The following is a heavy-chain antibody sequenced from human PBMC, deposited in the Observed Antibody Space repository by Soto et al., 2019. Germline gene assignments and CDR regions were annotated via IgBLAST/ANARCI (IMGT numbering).Heavy chain of an antibody. Sequence: QVQLVESGGGVVQPGRSLRLSCAASGFTFSSYAMHWVRQAPGKGLEWVAVISYDGSNKYYADSVKGRFTISRDNSKNTLYLQMNSLRAEDTAVYYCARAGRWTTLRKNYYYYGMDVWGQGTTVTVSS. D-gene: IGHD4-17*01. CDR3: ARAGRWTTLRKNYYYYGMDV. J-gene: IGHJ6*02. CDR2: ISYDGSNK. CDR1: GFTFSSYA. V-gene: IGHV3-30-3*01.